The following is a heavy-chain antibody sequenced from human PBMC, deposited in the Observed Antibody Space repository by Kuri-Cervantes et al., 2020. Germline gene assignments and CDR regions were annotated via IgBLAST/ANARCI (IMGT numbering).Heavy chain of an antibody. D-gene: IGHD1-26*01. V-gene: IGHV4-34*01. CDR3: ARGPRWVRSRYNWFDP. CDR2: INHSGST. CDR1: GGSFSGYY. Sequence: SETLSLSCAVYGGSFSGYYWSWIRQPPGKGLEWIGEINHSGSTNYNPSLKRRVTISVDTSKNQFSLKLSSVTAADTAVYYCARGPRWVRSRYNWFDPWGQGTLVTVSS. J-gene: IGHJ5*02.